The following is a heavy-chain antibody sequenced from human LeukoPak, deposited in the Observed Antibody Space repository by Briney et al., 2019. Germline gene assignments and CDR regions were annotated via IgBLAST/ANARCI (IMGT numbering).Heavy chain of an antibody. V-gene: IGHV4-34*01. Sequence: SETLSLTCAVYGGSFSGYYWSWIRQPPGKGLEWIGEINHSGSTNYNPSLKSRVTISLDTSKNQFSLKLSSVTAADTAVYYCARQRYGDPGNYYYYYMDVWGKGTTVTISS. CDR3: ARQRYGDPGNYYYYYMDV. J-gene: IGHJ6*03. CDR2: INHSGST. CDR1: GGSFSGYY. D-gene: IGHD4-17*01.